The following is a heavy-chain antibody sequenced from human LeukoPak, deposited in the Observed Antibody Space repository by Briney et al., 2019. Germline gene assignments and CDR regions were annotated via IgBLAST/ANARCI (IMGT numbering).Heavy chain of an antibody. CDR2: IKLDGSDK. CDR1: GFTFSTYW. J-gene: IGHJ4*02. Sequence: GGSLRLSCAASGFTFSTYWMTWVRQAPGKGLEWVANIKLDGSDKYYVDSLKGRFTISRDNAKNSLYLQMNGLRAEDTAVYYCARDQLARYPATFDSWGQGTLVTVSS. V-gene: IGHV3-7*01. CDR3: ARDQLARYPATFDS. D-gene: IGHD3-3*02.